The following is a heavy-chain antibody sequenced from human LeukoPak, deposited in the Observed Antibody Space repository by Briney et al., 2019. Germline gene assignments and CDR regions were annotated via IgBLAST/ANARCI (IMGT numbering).Heavy chain of an antibody. J-gene: IGHJ6*04. D-gene: IGHD2-2*01. CDR1: GFTFSSYG. Sequence: GGTLRLSCAASGFTFSSYGMSWVRQAPGKGLEWVSAISGSGGSTYYADSVKGRFTISRDNSKNTLYLQMNSLRAEDTAVYYCASDNYCSSTSCYYNAFDIWGKGTTVTISS. V-gene: IGHV3-23*01. CDR3: ASDNYCSSTSCYYNAFDI. CDR2: ISGSGGST.